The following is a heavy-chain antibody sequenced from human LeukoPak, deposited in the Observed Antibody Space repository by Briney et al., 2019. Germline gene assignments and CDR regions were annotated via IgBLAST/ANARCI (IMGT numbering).Heavy chain of an antibody. D-gene: IGHD3-10*01. CDR3: VLGSPFDY. CDR2: ISSSSRSI. V-gene: IGHV3-48*02. J-gene: IGHJ4*02. Sequence: GGSLRLSCAASGFTFSSYSMNWVRQAPGKGLEWVSYISSSSRSIYCADSVKGRFTISRDNANNSLSLQMNSLRDEDTAVYYCVLGSPFDYWGQGTLVTVSS. CDR1: GFTFSSYS.